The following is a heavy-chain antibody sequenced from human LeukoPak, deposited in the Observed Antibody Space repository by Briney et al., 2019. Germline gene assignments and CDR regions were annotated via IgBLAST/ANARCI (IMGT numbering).Heavy chain of an antibody. V-gene: IGHV4-34*01. J-gene: IGHJ4*02. D-gene: IGHD6-13*01. CDR2: INHSGST. CDR3: ARDQQLVQHYYFDY. CDR1: GGSFSGYY. Sequence: KPSETLSLTCAVYGGSFSGYYWSWIRQPPGKGLEWIGEINHSGSTNYNPSLKSRVTISVDTSKNQFSRKLSSGTAADTAVYYCARDQQLVQHYYFDYWGQGTLVTVSS.